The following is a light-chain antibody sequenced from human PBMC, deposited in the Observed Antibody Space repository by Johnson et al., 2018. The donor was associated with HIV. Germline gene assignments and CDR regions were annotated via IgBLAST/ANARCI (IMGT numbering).Light chain of an antibody. CDR2: DNN. Sequence: QAVLTQPPSVSAAPGQKVTISCSGSSSNIGNNYVSWYQHLPGTAPQLLIYDNNKRPSGIPDRFSGSKSGTSATLGITGLQTGDEADYYCGTWDSSLSRGVFGTGNKVTVL. V-gene: IGLV1-51*01. CDR1: SSNIGNNY. CDR3: GTWDSSLSRGV. J-gene: IGLJ1*01.